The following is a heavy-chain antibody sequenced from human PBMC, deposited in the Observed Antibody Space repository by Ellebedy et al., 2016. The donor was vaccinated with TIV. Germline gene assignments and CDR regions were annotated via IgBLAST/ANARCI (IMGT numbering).Heavy chain of an antibody. J-gene: IGHJ4*02. Sequence: GESLKISCKGSGYSFTSYWIGWVRQMPGKGLEWMGIIYPGDSDTRYSPSFQCKVTISADKSISTAYLQWSSLKASDTAMYYCARQSVYGSGSYYKEGFDYWGQGTLVTVSS. CDR2: IYPGDSDT. D-gene: IGHD3-10*01. CDR3: ARQSVYGSGSYYKEGFDY. CDR1: GYSFTSYW. V-gene: IGHV5-51*01.